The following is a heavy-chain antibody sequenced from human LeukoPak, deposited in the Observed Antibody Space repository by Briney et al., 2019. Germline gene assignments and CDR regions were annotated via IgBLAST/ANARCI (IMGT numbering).Heavy chain of an antibody. Sequence: GSLSLSCAASGFTIISNYMSWGRQAPGKGLEGGSVIYSGGSTDYADSVQGRVTISRHNSKNTLYLQMNSLRAEDTAVYYCARPSSGWSHDAFDIWGQGTMVTVSS. CDR3: ARPSSGWSHDAFDI. D-gene: IGHD6-19*01. CDR1: GFTIISNY. J-gene: IGHJ3*02. CDR2: IYSGGST. V-gene: IGHV3-53*04.